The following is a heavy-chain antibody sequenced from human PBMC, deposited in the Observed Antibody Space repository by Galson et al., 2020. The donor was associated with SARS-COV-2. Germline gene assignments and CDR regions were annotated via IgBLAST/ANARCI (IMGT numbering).Heavy chain of an antibody. Sequence: ASVKVSCKASGYTFTGYYMHWVRQAPGQGLEWMGWINPNSGGTNYAQKFQGRVTMTRDTSISTAYMELSRLRSDDTAVYYCARDFSDWAVPAAIGGNWFDPWGQGTLVTVSS. V-gene: IGHV1-2*02. CDR3: ARDFSDWAVPAAIGGNWFDP. CDR2: INPNSGGT. D-gene: IGHD2-2*02. CDR1: GYTFTGYY. J-gene: IGHJ5*02.